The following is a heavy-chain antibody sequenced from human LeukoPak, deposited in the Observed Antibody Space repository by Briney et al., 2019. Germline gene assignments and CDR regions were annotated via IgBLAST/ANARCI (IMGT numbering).Heavy chain of an antibody. D-gene: IGHD2-15*01. CDR1: GFTFSSYS. J-gene: IGHJ5*01. CDR2: ISSSSSYI. CDR3: AKDRTGVAAINWFDP. Sequence: GGSLRLSCAASGFTFSSYSMNWVRQAPGKGLEWVSSISSSSSYIYYADSVKGRFTISRDNSKNTLYLQMNSLRAEDTAVYYCAKDRTGVAAINWFDPWGQGTLVTVSS. V-gene: IGHV3-21*04.